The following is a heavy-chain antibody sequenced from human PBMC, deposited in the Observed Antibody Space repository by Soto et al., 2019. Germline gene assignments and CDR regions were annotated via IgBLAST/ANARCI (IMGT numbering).Heavy chain of an antibody. D-gene: IGHD6-19*01. Sequence: SQTLSLTCVISGDSVSSNSAAWNWIRQSPSRGLEWLGRTHYRSKWYNDYAVSVKSRITINPDTSKNQFSLQLNSVTPEDTAVYYCARVGGAVDPNWFDPWGQGTLVTVSS. CDR3: ARVGGAVDPNWFDP. V-gene: IGHV6-1*01. J-gene: IGHJ5*02. CDR1: GDSVSSNSAA. CDR2: THYRSKWYN.